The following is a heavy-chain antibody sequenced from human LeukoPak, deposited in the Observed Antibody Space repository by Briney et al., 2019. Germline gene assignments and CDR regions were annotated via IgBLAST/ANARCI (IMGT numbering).Heavy chain of an antibody. J-gene: IGHJ3*02. CDR1: GFTFSTYW. Sequence: GGSLRLSCAVSGFTFSTYWMSWVRQAPGKGLEWVSAISGSGGSTYYADSVKGRFTISRDNAKNSLYLQMNSLRAEDTAVYYCARGDYYDSSGQINWGRAAFDIWGQGTMVTVSS. V-gene: IGHV3-21*01. CDR2: ISGSGGST. D-gene: IGHD3-22*01. CDR3: ARGDYYDSSGQINWGRAAFDI.